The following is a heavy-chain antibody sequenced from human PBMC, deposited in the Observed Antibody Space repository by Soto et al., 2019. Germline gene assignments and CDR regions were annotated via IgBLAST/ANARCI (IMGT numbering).Heavy chain of an antibody. CDR1: GYTFRDNY. CDR3: AIDRPHGWLDP. J-gene: IGHJ5*02. Sequence: QVQLVQSGADVKEPGASVKVSCKASGYTFRDNYIQGVRQARGQGLEWVAMISPADGDTRYAEKFQCSVVLTIDVSTTTVYMEMRSLRPDDTAFYYGAIDRPHGWLDPWGQGTLVTVTS. V-gene: IGHV1-46*01. CDR2: ISPADGDT.